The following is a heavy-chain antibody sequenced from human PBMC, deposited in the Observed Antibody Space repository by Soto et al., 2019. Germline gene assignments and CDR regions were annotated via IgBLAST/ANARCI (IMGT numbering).Heavy chain of an antibody. J-gene: IGHJ5*02. CDR3: AKGGDSISWKNWFDP. CDR1: GFTFSNYA. D-gene: IGHD6-13*01. Sequence: EVQLLESGGGLVQPGGSLRLSCAASGFTFSNYAMTWVRQAPGKGLEWVSGMSGSGSSIYYADSVKGRFTISRDNSKNTLYLQRSSLRAEDTAVYYCAKGGDSISWKNWFDPWGQGTLVTVSS. V-gene: IGHV3-23*01. CDR2: MSGSGSSI.